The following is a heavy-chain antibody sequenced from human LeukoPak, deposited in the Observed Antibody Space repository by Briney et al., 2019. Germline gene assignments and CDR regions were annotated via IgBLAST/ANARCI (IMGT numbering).Heavy chain of an antibody. Sequence: PSETLSLTCTVSGGSLSSYYWSWIRQPPGKGLEWIGYIYYSGSTNYNPSLKSRVTISVDTSKNQFSLKLSSVTAADTAVYYCARDQATFWYFDLWGRGTLVTVSS. D-gene: IGHD3-16*01. CDR3: ARDQATFWYFDL. V-gene: IGHV4-59*01. J-gene: IGHJ2*01. CDR2: IYYSGST. CDR1: GGSLSSYY.